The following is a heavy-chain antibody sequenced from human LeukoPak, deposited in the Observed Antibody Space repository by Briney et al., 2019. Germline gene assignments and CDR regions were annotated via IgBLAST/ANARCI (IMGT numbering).Heavy chain of an antibody. D-gene: IGHD5-24*01. CDR1: GFTFSNYG. Sequence: GGSLRLSCAASGFTFSNYGMSWVRQAPGKGLEWVSDISGSGDFTYYADSVKGRFTISRDKSKDTLYLQMNSLRVEDTAVYYCAKDGARDGYNYPDHWGQGTLVTVSS. V-gene: IGHV3-23*01. CDR2: ISGSGDFT. CDR3: AKDGARDGYNYPDH. J-gene: IGHJ4*02.